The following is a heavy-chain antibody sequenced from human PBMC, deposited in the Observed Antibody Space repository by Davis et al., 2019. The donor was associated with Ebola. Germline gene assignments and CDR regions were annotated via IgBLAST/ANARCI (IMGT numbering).Heavy chain of an antibody. V-gene: IGHV3-73*01. J-gene: IGHJ6*02. D-gene: IGHD5-18*01. CDR1: GFTFSSYG. CDR2: IRSKANSYAT. CDR3: TSDVDTAMVLYYYYGMDV. Sequence: GESLKISCAASGFTFSSYGMHWVRQASGKGLEWVGRIRSKANSYATAYAASVKGRFTISRDDSKNTAYLQMNSLKTEDTAVYYCTSDVDTAMVLYYYYGMDVWGQGTTVTVSS.